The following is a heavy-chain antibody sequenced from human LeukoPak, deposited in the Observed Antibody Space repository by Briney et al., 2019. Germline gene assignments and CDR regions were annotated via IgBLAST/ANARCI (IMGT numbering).Heavy chain of an antibody. D-gene: IGHD3-3*01. CDR3: AGGYHDFWSGSRALNAFDI. CDR1: GGSISSGSYY. J-gene: IGHJ3*02. CDR2: IYTSGST. V-gene: IGHV4-61*02. Sequence: SQTLSLTCTVSGGSISSGSYYWSWIRQPAGKGLEWIGRIYTSGSTNYNPSLKSRVTISVDTSKNQFSLKLSSVTAADTAVYYCAGGYHDFWSGSRALNAFDIWGQGTMVTVSS.